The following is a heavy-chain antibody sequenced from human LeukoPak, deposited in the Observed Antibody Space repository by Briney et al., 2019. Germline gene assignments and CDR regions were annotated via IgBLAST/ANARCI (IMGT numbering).Heavy chain of an antibody. CDR1: GFTFSSYW. J-gene: IGHJ5*02. V-gene: IGHV3-74*01. CDR3: ARAPDVDTAMVFDP. CDR2: INSDGSST. D-gene: IGHD5-18*01. Sequence: GGPLRLSCAASGFTFSSYWMHWVRQAPGKGLVWVSRINSDGSSTSYADSVKGRFTISRGNAKNTLYLQMNSLRAEDTAVYYCARAPDVDTAMVFDPWGQGTLVTVSS.